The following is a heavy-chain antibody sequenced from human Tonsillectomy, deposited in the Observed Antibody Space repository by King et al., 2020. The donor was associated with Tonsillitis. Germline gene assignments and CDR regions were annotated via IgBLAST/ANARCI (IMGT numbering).Heavy chain of an antibody. CDR1: GFTFSSYA. CDR2: ISGSGGST. Sequence: VRLVESGGGLIQPGGSLRLSCAVSGFTFSSYAMNWVRQAPGKGLEWVSGISGSGGSTYYADSVEGRFAISRDNSKNTLYLQMNSLRAEDTAVYYCAKDRDFWSPHGMDVWGQGTTVSVSS. CDR3: AKDRDFWSPHGMDV. J-gene: IGHJ6*02. D-gene: IGHD3-3*01. V-gene: IGHV3-23*04.